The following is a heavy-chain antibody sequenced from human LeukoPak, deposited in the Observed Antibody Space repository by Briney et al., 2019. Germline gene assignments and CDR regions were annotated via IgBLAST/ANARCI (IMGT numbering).Heavy chain of an antibody. CDR2: VNPTGGST. J-gene: IGHJ4*02. CDR3: ARATQQWFFFNF. D-gene: IGHD3-22*01. Sequence: VASVKVSCKASGYTFTNYYMHWVRQDPGQGLEWMGIVNPTGGSTSYAQKFQGRVTLTRDTSTSTVYMELSSLRSEDTAMYYCARATQQWFFFNFWGQGTLVTVSS. CDR1: GYTFTNYY. V-gene: IGHV1-46*01.